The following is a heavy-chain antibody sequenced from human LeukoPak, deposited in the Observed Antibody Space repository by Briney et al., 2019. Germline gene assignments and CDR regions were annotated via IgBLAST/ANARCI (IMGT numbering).Heavy chain of an antibody. CDR3: ASPPRAGSKEPFDY. Sequence: PSETLSLTCAVYGGSFSGYYWSWIRQPPGKGLEWIGEINHSGSTNYNPSLKSRVTISVGTSKNQFSLKLSSVTAADTAVYYCASPPRAGSKEPFDYWGQGTLVTVSS. CDR2: INHSGST. D-gene: IGHD3-10*01. V-gene: IGHV4-34*01. J-gene: IGHJ4*02. CDR1: GGSFSGYY.